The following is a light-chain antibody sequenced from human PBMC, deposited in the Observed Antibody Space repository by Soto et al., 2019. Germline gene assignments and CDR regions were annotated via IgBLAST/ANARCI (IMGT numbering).Light chain of an antibody. Sequence: DIQMTQAPSTLAASLGDRVTITCRASQSVSHWMAWYQQKPGTAPKLLISRASDLENGVPSRFSAGGSGTEFSLTISRLEPDDFGSYYCQQYQDFPYTFGQGTRLEMK. J-gene: IGKJ2*01. CDR3: QQYQDFPYT. CDR2: RAS. V-gene: IGKV1-5*03. CDR1: QSVSHW.